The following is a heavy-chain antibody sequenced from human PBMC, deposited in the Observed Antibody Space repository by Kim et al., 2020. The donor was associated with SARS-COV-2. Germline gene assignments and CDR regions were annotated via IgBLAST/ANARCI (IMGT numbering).Heavy chain of an antibody. J-gene: IGHJ4*01. CDR1: GESFSGNS. V-gene: IGHV4-34*01. D-gene: IGHD2-2*01. CDR2: IHHNGGT. Sequence: SETLSLTCTVSGESFSGNSWTWVRQTPGRGLEWVWEIHHNGGTNYTPYLKRRVTISVDTSKSQFSLKLTPVTAAATAASYCARGRIILVPGARTGFFDY. CDR3: ARGRIILVPGARTGFFDY.